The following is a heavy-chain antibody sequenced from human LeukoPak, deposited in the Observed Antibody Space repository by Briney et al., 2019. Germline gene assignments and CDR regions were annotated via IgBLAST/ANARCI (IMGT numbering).Heavy chain of an antibody. CDR3: ARDDLGSGYLM. Sequence: ASVKVSCKASGGTFSNYAISWVRQAPGQGLEWMGRINPNSGGTNYAQKFQGRVTMTRDTSISTAYMELSRLRSDDTAVYYCARDDLGSGYLMWGQGTLVTVSS. V-gene: IGHV1-2*06. D-gene: IGHD3-22*01. CDR1: GGTFSNYA. J-gene: IGHJ1*01. CDR2: INPNSGGT.